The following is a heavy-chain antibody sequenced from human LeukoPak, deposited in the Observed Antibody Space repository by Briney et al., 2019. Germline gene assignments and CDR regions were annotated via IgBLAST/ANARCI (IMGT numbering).Heavy chain of an antibody. CDR1: GGTFSSYA. Sequence: ASVKVSCKASGGTFSSYAISWVRQAPGQGLEWMGRINPNSGGTNYAQKFQGRVTMTRDTSISTAYMELSRLTSDDTAVYYCAPEYSSTWYHLDYWGQGTLVTVSS. CDR2: INPNSGGT. D-gene: IGHD6-13*01. CDR3: APEYSSTWYHLDY. V-gene: IGHV1-2*06. J-gene: IGHJ4*02.